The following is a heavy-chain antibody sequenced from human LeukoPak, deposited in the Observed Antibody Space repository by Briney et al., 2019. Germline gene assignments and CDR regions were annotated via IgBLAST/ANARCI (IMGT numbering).Heavy chain of an antibody. CDR3: ARHVAAGPKVNWFDP. D-gene: IGHD6-13*01. CDR2: IYYGGST. J-gene: IGHJ5*02. CDR1: AGSISSSSYY. V-gene: IGHV4-39*01. Sequence: SETLSLTCTVSAGSISSSSYYWGWIRQPPGKGLEWIGNIYYGGSTYYNPSLKSRVTISVDTSKNQFSLKLTSVTATDTAVYYCARHVAAGPKVNWFDPWGQGTLVTVSS.